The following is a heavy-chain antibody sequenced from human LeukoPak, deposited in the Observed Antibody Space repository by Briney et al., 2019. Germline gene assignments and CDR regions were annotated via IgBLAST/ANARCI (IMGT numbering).Heavy chain of an antibody. CDR3: AKDYYYGSGSYWGAFDI. CDR1: GFTFSSYA. V-gene: IGHV3-23*01. Sequence: GGSLRLSCAASGFTFSSYAMTWVRQAPGKGLEWVSAIRGSGDSTYYADSVKGRFTISRDNSKNTLYLQMNSLRAEDTAVYHCAKDYYYGSGSYWGAFDIWGQGTMVTVSS. J-gene: IGHJ3*02. D-gene: IGHD3-10*01. CDR2: IRGSGDST.